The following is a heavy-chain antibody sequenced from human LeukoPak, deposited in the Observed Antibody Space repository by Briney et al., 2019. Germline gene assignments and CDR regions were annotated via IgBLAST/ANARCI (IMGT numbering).Heavy chain of an antibody. CDR1: GFTFSTYA. CDR3: VKISLTTQNFDY. J-gene: IGHJ4*02. D-gene: IGHD1-14*01. CDR2: ISNSGGSA. Sequence: GGSLRLSCAPSGFTFSTYAMSWVRQAPGKGLEWVSAISNSGGSAFYADSVRGRFTVSRDNSKSTLFLHMNSLRAEDTALYYCVKISLTTQNFDYWGQGTLVTVSS. V-gene: IGHV3-23*01.